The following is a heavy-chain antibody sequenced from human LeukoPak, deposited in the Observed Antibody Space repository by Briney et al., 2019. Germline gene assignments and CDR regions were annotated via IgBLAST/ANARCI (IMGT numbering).Heavy chain of an antibody. D-gene: IGHD3-22*01. J-gene: IGHJ4*02. Sequence: SVKVSCKASGSTFSSYAISWVRQAPGQGLEWMGGIIPIFGTANYAQKFQGRVTITADESTSTAYMELSSLRSEDTAVYYCAGKENLYYYDSSGYYLDWGQGTLVTVSS. CDR2: IIPIFGTA. CDR1: GSTFSSYA. V-gene: IGHV1-69*13. CDR3: AGKENLYYYDSSGYYLD.